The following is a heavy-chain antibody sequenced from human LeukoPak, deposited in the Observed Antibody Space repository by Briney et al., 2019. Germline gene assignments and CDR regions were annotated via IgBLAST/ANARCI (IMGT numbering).Heavy chain of an antibody. J-gene: IGHJ4*02. CDR2: ISDTGGRT. Sequence: GGSLRLSCAVSGITLSNYGMTWVRQAPGKGLEWVAGISDTGGRTNYADSVKGRFTISRDNPKNTLYLQMNSLRTEDTAVYFCAKRGVVIRVILVGFHKEAYYFDSWGQGALVTVSS. CDR3: AKRGVVIRVILVGFHKEAYYFDS. D-gene: IGHD3-22*01. CDR1: GITLSNYG. V-gene: IGHV3-23*01.